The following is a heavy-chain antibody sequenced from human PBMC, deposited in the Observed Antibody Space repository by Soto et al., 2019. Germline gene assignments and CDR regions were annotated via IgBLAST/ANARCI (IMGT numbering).Heavy chain of an antibody. Sequence: ASVKVSCKASGYTFTSYGISWVRQAPGQGLEWMGWISAYNGNTNYAQKLQGRVTMTTDTSTSTAYMELRSLRYDDTAVYYCARDPGTTYNWNYVRNYYYYYGMDVWGQGTTVIVS. V-gene: IGHV1-18*01. CDR1: GYTFTSYG. CDR3: ARDPGTTYNWNYVRNYYYYYGMDV. CDR2: ISAYNGNT. J-gene: IGHJ6*02. D-gene: IGHD1-7*01.